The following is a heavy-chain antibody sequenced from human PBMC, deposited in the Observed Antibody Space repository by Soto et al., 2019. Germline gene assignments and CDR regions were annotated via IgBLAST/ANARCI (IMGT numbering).Heavy chain of an antibody. V-gene: IGHV2-5*02. CDR2: IYWDDDN. CDR1: GFSLSTSGVG. Sequence: QITLKESGPTLVKPTQTLTLTCTVSGFSLSTSGVGVHWIRQPPGKALEWLGIIYWDDDNRYSPSLKSRLTISKDTSKNQVVLTMTNMDPVDTATYYCAHRGGDYVRYWGQGTVVTVSS. J-gene: IGHJ4*02. CDR3: AHRGGDYVRY. D-gene: IGHD4-17*01.